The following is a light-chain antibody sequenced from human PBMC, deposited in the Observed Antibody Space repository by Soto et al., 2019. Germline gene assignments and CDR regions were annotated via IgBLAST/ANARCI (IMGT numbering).Light chain of an antibody. CDR1: SSDVGGYKY. CDR3: NSFTSRSTYV. V-gene: IGLV2-14*01. J-gene: IGLJ1*01. CDR2: EVS. Sequence: QSALTQPASVSGSPGQSITISCTGTSSDVGGYKYVSWYQQHPGKAPKLIIYEVSNRPSGVSNRFSGSKSGNTASLTISGLQDEEETDYYCNSFTSRSTYVFGTGTKVTVL.